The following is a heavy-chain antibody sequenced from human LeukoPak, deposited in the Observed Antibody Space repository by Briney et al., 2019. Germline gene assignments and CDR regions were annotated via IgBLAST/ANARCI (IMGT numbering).Heavy chain of an antibody. CDR3: AKDRDYSSSGASVDY. CDR1: GFIFDDYA. V-gene: IGHV3-9*01. CDR2: ISWNSGSI. J-gene: IGHJ4*02. D-gene: IGHD6-6*01. Sequence: GGSLRLSCAASGFIFDDYAMHWVRQAPGKGLEWVSGISWNSGSIGYADSVKGRFTVSRDNAKNSLYLQMNSLRAEDTALYYCAKDRDYSSSGASVDYWGQGTLVTVSS.